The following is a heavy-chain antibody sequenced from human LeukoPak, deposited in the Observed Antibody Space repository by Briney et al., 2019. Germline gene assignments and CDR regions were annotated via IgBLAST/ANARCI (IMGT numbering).Heavy chain of an antibody. D-gene: IGHD5-12*01. Sequence: PGKSLRLSCAASGFTFSGYPIHWVRQAPGKGLEWVAVISYDGSNKYYADSVKGRFTISRDNAKNSLYLQMNSLRAEDTAMYYCARGRYSGTTYYFDYWGQGTLVTVSS. J-gene: IGHJ4*02. CDR2: ISYDGSNK. CDR3: ARGRYSGTTYYFDY. V-gene: IGHV3-30-3*01. CDR1: GFTFSGYP.